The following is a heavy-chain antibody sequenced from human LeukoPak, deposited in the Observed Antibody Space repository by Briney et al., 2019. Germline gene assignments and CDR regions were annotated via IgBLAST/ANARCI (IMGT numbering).Heavy chain of an antibody. D-gene: IGHD1-26*01. V-gene: IGHV4-61*02. J-gene: IGHJ5*02. CDR2: IYTSGST. CDR1: GGSISSASYS. CDR3: ASLNEGSLDP. Sequence: SQTLSLTFTVSGGSISSASYSWIWIRQPAGKGLEWVGRIYTSGSTIYNPSLKGRVTISMDTSNNQFSLKLSSVTAADTAVYYCASLNEGSLDPWGQGTLVTVSS.